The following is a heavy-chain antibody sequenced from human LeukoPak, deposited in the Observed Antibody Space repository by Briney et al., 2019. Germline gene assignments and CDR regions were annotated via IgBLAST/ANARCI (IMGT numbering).Heavy chain of an antibody. Sequence: ASVRVSCKASGYIFTDYYIHWGRQAPGQGHEWMGRINPNSGGTNFAQKFQARVTMTSDTSISTAYMEVSGLESDDTAVYYCARARYCYTTSCPLDYWGQGTLVTVFS. V-gene: IGHV1-2*06. CDR1: GYIFTDYY. CDR2: INPNSGGT. J-gene: IGHJ4*02. CDR3: ARARYCYTTSCPLDY. D-gene: IGHD2-2*01.